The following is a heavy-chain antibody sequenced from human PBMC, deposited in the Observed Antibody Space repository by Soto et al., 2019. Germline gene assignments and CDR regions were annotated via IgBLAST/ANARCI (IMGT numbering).Heavy chain of an antibody. CDR2: IYYSGST. D-gene: IGHD5-18*01. J-gene: IGHJ6*04. CDR3: AGGSTYGYGPLDV. V-gene: IGHV4-4*02. Sequence: QVQLQESGPGLVKASGTLSLTCAVSSGSITSSNWWSWVRQPPGKGLEWIGEIYYSGSTDYTPSHKSRVTISVDKSRNQFSLKLSSVTAADTAVYYCAGGSTYGYGPLDVWGKGTTVTVSS. CDR1: SGSITSSNW.